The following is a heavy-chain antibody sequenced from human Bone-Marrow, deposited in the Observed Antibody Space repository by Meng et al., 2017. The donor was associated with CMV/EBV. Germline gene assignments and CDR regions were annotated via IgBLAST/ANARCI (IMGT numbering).Heavy chain of an antibody. CDR1: GFTFSSYA. CDR3: ARDKSSSSVEPGMDV. Sequence: GESLKISCAASGFTFSSYAMHWVRQAPGKGLEWVANIRFDGTNKYHADSVKGRFTISRDNAKNSLYLQMNSLRAEDTAVYYCARDKSSSSVEPGMDVWGQGTTVTVSS. CDR2: IRFDGTNK. J-gene: IGHJ6*02. D-gene: IGHD6-6*01. V-gene: IGHV3-30*02.